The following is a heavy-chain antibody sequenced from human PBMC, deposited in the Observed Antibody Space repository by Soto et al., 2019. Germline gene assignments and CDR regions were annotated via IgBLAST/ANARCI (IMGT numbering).Heavy chain of an antibody. CDR3: ARRMAAAGTYYYYGMDV. V-gene: IGHV5-51*01. Sequence: GESLKISCKGSGYSFTSYWIGWVRQMPGKGLEWMGIIYPGDSDTRYSPSFQGQVTISADKSISTAYLQWSSLKASDTAMYYCARRMAAAGTYYYYGMDVWGQGTTVTVSS. D-gene: IGHD6-13*01. J-gene: IGHJ6*02. CDR2: IYPGDSDT. CDR1: GYSFTSYW.